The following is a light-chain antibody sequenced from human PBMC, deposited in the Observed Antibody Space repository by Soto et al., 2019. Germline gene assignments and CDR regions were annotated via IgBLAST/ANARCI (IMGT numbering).Light chain of an antibody. Sequence: QSVLTQPPSASGTPGQRVTISCSGSSSNIGSNYVYWYQQLPGTAPKLLIYRNNQRPSGVSDRFSGSKSGTSASLAISGLRSEDEADYYCAAWDDSLSAPWVFGGGTKVTVL. J-gene: IGLJ3*02. CDR3: AAWDDSLSAPWV. CDR2: RNN. CDR1: SSNIGSNY. V-gene: IGLV1-47*01.